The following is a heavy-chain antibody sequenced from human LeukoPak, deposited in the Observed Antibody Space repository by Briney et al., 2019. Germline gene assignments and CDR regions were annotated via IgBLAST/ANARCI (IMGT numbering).Heavy chain of an antibody. Sequence: SETLSLTCSVAGGSMSIYYWSWIRQPAGKGLEWIGRIYTTGSTNYNPSLKSRVTMSVDTSKNQFSLKLSSVTAADTAVYYCARGGLPRENWFDPWGQGTLVTVSS. J-gene: IGHJ5*02. CDR3: ARGGLPRENWFDP. V-gene: IGHV4-4*07. CDR2: IYTTGST. CDR1: GGSMSIYY. D-gene: IGHD1-26*01.